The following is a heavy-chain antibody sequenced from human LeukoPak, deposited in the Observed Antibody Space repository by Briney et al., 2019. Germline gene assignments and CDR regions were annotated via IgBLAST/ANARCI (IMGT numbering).Heavy chain of an antibody. J-gene: IGHJ4*02. Sequence: ASVKVSCKASGYTFIGRYIHWVRQAPGQGLEWMGWINPDSGGTIYAQKFQGRVTMTRDKSINTAYLELIRLTFDDAAIYYCARAGGGSSSWYVGDWGQGTLVTLSS. V-gene: IGHV1-2*02. CDR1: GYTFIGRY. CDR2: INPDSGGT. D-gene: IGHD6-13*01. CDR3: ARAGGGSSSWYVGD.